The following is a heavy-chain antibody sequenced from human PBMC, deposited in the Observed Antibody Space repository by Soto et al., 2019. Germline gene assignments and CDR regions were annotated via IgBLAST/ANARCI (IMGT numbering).Heavy chain of an antibody. V-gene: IGHV5-51*01. D-gene: IGHD6-6*01. CDR1: GYSFTSYW. J-gene: IGHJ4*02. CDR2: IYPGDSDT. Sequence: GESLKISCKGSGYSFTSYWIGWVRQMPGKGLEWMGIIYPGDSDTRYSPSFQGQVTISADKSISTAYLQWSSLKASDTAMYYCARLGAAQSIAARSFYYWGQGTLVTGSS. CDR3: ARLGAAQSIAARSFYY.